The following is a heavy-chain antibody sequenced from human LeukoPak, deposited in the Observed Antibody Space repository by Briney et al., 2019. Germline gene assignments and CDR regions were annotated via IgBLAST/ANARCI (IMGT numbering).Heavy chain of an antibody. D-gene: IGHD3-22*01. J-gene: IGHJ4*02. V-gene: IGHV3-21*04. CDR1: GFIFSTYS. Sequence: GGSLRLSCTASGFIFSTYSMIWVRQAPGKGLEWVSSISSTSGNKYYADSVKGRFTISRDNAKNSLYLQMNSLRAEDTALYYCAKDADISVELVVITSFDSWGQGTLVTVSS. CDR3: AKDADISVELVVITSFDS. CDR2: ISSTSGNK.